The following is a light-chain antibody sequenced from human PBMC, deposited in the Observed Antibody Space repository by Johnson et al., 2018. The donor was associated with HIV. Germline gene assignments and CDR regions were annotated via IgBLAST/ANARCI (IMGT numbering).Light chain of an antibody. CDR3: GTWDSSLSAGGV. CDR2: ENT. J-gene: IGLJ1*01. V-gene: IGLV1-51*02. Sequence: QSVLTQPPSVSAAPGQKVTISCSGSSSNIGRNYVSWYQQLPGTALKLLIYENTKRPSGIPDRFSGSKSGTSATLGITGLQTGDEADYYCGTWDSSLSAGGVFGTGTKVTVL. CDR1: SSNIGRNY.